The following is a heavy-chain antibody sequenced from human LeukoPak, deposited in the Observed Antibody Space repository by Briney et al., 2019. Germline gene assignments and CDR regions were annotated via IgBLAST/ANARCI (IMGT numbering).Heavy chain of an antibody. V-gene: IGHV3-13*04. CDR2: IGTAGDT. J-gene: IGHJ2*01. CDR3: ARAGQERGSSLWYFDL. CDR1: GFTLSRND. D-gene: IGHD1-1*01. Sequence: GSLRLSCAASGFTLSRNDMHWVRQATVKGLEWVSAIGTAGDTYYPGSVKGRFTISRENAKNSLYLQMNSLRAGDTAVYYCARAGQERGSSLWYFDLWGRGTLVTVSS.